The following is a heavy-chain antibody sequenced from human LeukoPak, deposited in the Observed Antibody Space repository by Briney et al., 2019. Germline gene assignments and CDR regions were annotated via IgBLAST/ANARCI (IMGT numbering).Heavy chain of an antibody. J-gene: IGHJ4*02. V-gene: IGHV3-23*01. Sequence: GGSLRLSCAASGFTLSTYAMSWVRQTPGKGLEWVAATSSSDAGTYHADSVRGRFTISRDNSENTLYLQMNSLRAEDAAVYFCAKAPVTSCRGAYCYPFDSWSQGTLVTVSS. CDR3: AKAPVTSCRGAYCYPFDS. CDR1: GFTLSTYA. CDR2: TSSSDAGT. D-gene: IGHD2-21*01.